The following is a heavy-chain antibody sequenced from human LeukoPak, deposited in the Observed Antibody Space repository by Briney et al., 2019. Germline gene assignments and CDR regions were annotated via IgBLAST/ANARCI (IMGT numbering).Heavy chain of an antibody. V-gene: IGHV4-34*01. D-gene: IGHD3-22*01. CDR3: ASCDSSGYYYLDY. CDR2: INHSGST. J-gene: IGHJ4*02. CDR1: GGSFSGYY. Sequence: SETLSLTCAVYGGSFSGYYWSWIRQPPGKGLEWIGEINHSGSTNYNPPLKNRVTISVDTSKNQFSLKLSSVTAADTAVYYCASCDSSGYYYLDYWGQGTLVTVSS.